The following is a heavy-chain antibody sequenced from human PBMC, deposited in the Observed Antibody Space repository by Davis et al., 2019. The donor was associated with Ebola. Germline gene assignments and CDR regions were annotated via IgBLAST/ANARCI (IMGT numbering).Heavy chain of an antibody. CDR3: ARGRGHHESSGGDY. J-gene: IGHJ4*02. D-gene: IGHD3-22*01. CDR1: GYTFITYY. V-gene: IGHV1-46*01. CDR2: INTSGGST. Sequence: ASVTVSCKASGYTFITYYMHWVRQAPVQGVEGMGIINTSGGSTTYAQKCQGRVTMTRDTSTRTVYMELSSLRSEDTAVYYCARGRGHHESSGGDYWGQGTLVTVSS.